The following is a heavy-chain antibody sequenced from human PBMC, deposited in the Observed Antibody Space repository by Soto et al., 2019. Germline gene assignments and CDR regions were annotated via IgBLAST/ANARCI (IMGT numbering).Heavy chain of an antibody. Sequence: SETLSLTCTVSGGSICSSSYYWGWIRQPPGKGLEWIGSIYYSGSTYYNPSLKSRVTISVDTSKNQFSLKLSSVTAADTAVYYCARQAGEDTAMDTDYYYYYGMDVWGQGTTVTVSS. CDR1: GGSICSSSYY. J-gene: IGHJ6*02. D-gene: IGHD5-18*01. CDR2: IYYSGST. CDR3: ARQAGEDTAMDTDYYYYYGMDV. V-gene: IGHV4-39*01.